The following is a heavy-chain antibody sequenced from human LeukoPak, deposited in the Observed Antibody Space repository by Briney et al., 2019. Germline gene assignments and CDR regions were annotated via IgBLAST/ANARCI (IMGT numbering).Heavy chain of an antibody. CDR1: GFTFGDYA. CDR3: ARDFPTARLVIKRCMDV. D-gene: IGHD3-9*01. V-gene: IGHV3-11*05. CDR2: ISSSSSYT. Sequence: GRSLRLSCTASGFTFGDYAMSWVRQAPGKGLEWVSYISSSSSYTNYADSVKGRFTISRDNAKNSLYLQMNSLRAEDTAVYYCARDFPTARLVIKRCMDVWGQGTTVTVSS. J-gene: IGHJ6*02.